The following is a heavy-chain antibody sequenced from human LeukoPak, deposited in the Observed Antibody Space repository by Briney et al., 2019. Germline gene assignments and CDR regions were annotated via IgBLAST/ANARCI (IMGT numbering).Heavy chain of an antibody. CDR3: ARGLDSPDY. CDR2: ISSSSSYI. D-gene: IGHD3-9*01. CDR1: GLTFSSYT. J-gene: IGHJ4*02. Sequence: GGSLRLSCAASGLTFSSYTLTWVRQAPGKGLEWVSSISSSSSYIYYADSVKGRFTISRDNAKNSLYLQMNSLRAEDTAVYFCARGLDSPDYWGQGTLVTVSS. V-gene: IGHV3-21*03.